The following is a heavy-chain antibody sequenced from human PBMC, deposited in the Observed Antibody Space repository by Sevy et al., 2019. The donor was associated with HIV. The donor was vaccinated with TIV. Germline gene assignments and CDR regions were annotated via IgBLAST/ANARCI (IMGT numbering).Heavy chain of an antibody. D-gene: IGHD3-3*01. J-gene: IGHJ5*02. V-gene: IGHV3-23*01. Sequence: GGSLRLSCVASGFRFSAFGMAWVRQAAGEGLEWVSGINGGGGSTYYRNSVKGRFTVSRDNSKNTVYLQMNSLRADDTAVNYCAKAPYYDFWSHNYNNWFDPWGQGTLVTVSS. CDR2: INGGGGST. CDR3: AKAPYYDFWSHNYNNWFDP. CDR1: GFRFSAFG.